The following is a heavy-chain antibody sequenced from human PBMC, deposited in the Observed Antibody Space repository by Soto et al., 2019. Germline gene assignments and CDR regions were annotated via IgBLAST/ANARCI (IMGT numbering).Heavy chain of an antibody. J-gene: IGHJ4*02. D-gene: IGHD5-18*01. CDR1: GFTFSDYW. CDR3: ARDDPKGYNYSVAFFDD. CDR2: IHLDGSEK. V-gene: IGHV3-7*04. Sequence: GGSLRLSCAASGFTFSDYWMSWVRQTPGKGLEWVGNIHLDGSEKYYAGFVKGRFTFSRDNVKNSLYLQMNSLKPEDTGVYYCARDDPKGYNYSVAFFDDWGQGT.